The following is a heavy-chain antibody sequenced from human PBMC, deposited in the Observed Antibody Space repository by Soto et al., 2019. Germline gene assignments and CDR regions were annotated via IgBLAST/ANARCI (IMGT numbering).Heavy chain of an antibody. CDR3: APLAPWPGFLHVSD. J-gene: IGHJ4*02. CDR1: GFSLSTSGVG. Sequence: QITLKESGPTLVKPTQTLTLTCTFSGFSLSTSGVGVGWIRQPPGKALEWLALIYWDDDKRYSPSLKSRLTTXKXTXXNQVVLTMTNMDPVDTATDYCAPLAPWPGFLHVSDWGQGTLVTVSS. CDR2: IYWDDDK. V-gene: IGHV2-5*02. D-gene: IGHD3-16*01.